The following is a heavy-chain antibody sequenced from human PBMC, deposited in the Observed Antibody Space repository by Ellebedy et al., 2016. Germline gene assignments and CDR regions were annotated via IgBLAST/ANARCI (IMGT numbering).Heavy chain of an antibody. V-gene: IGHV4-59*02. J-gene: IGHJ3*01. CDR3: AKWNGGWYAFEV. CDR1: GGSVTSAY. Sequence: SETLSLTCSVSGGSVTSAYWNWIRRPPGKGLEWIGYVFHTGTAHYNPSLKSRVTMSVDTSKSQFSLRLTSVTAADTAVYYCAKWNGGWYAFEVWGQGTMVTVSS. D-gene: IGHD6-19*01. CDR2: VFHTGTA.